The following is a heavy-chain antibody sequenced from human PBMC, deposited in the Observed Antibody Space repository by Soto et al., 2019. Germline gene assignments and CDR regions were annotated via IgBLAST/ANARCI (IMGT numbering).Heavy chain of an antibody. V-gene: IGHV3-30*04. J-gene: IGHJ4*02. CDR1: GFTCSNYA. D-gene: IGHD2-8*01. CDR3: ARENWYCTNDACSHWSDH. Sequence: GSLRVSCAASGFTCSNYAMHWVRQAPGKGLEWVADISHDGRIKYYADSVKGRFTFSRDNSKNTLFLQMNSLRVEDTAVYYCARENWYCTNDACSHWSDHRGQGT. CDR2: ISHDGRIK.